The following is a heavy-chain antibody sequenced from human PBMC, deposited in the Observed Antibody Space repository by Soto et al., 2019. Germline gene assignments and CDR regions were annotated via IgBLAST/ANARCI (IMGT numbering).Heavy chain of an antibody. Sequence: QVQLVQSGAEVKKPGASVKVSCKASGYTFTSYDINWVRQATGQGLEWMGWMNPNSGNTGYAQKFQGRVTMTRNTSISAAYMELSSLRSEKTAVYYCASPGRKYDFWSGYSFDIWGQGTMVTVSS. V-gene: IGHV1-8*01. CDR3: ASPGRKYDFWSGYSFDI. J-gene: IGHJ3*02. CDR2: MNPNSGNT. CDR1: GYTFTSYD. D-gene: IGHD3-3*01.